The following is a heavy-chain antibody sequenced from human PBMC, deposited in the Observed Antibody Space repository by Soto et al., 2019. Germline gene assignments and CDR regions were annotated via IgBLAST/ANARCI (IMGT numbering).Heavy chain of an antibody. CDR1: GFTLSGYG. J-gene: IGHJ4*02. Sequence: GGSLRLSFAASGFTLSGYGMFGVRQAPGKGLEWVAVTSYDGSKKDYADSVKGRFTVSRDNSKNTLYLQMSNLRAEDTAVYYCARDGTYCSGTSCSYFDYWGQGTLVTVSS. CDR2: TSYDGSKK. CDR3: ARDGTYCSGTSCSYFDY. D-gene: IGHD2-2*01. V-gene: IGHV3-33*07.